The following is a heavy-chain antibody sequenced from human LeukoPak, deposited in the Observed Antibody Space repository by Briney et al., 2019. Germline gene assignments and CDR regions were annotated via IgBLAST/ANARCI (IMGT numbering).Heavy chain of an antibody. Sequence: GGSLRLSCAASGFTFSSYWMSWVRQATGKGLEWVANIKQDGSEKYYVDSVKGRFTISRDNAKNSLYLQMNSLRAEDTAVYYCASPYGDYGGAFDIWGQGTMVTVSS. D-gene: IGHD4-17*01. V-gene: IGHV3-7*01. CDR1: GFTFSSYW. CDR2: IKQDGSEK. J-gene: IGHJ3*02. CDR3: ASPYGDYGGAFDI.